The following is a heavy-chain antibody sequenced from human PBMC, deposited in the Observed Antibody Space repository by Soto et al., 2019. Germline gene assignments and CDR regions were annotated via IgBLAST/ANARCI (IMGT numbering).Heavy chain of an antibody. Sequence: GGSLRLSCAASGFTFSSYGMHWVRQAPGKGLEWVAVISYDGSNKYYADSVKGRFTISRDISKNTLFLQMNSLRVEDTAVYFCAKEMVGPFDYWGQGALVTVSS. CDR3: AKEMVGPFDY. D-gene: IGHD2-8*01. V-gene: IGHV3-30*18. CDR1: GFTFSSYG. CDR2: ISYDGSNK. J-gene: IGHJ4*02.